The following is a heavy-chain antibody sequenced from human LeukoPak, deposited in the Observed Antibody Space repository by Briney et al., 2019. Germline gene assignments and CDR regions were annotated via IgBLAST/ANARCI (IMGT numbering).Heavy chain of an antibody. CDR2: IYYSGST. CDR3: ARVGYCGGDCYYFDY. J-gene: IGHJ4*02. CDR1: GGSSSSGDYY. D-gene: IGHD2-21*02. V-gene: IGHV4-30-4*01. Sequence: SETLSLTCTVSGGSSSSGDYYWSWIRQPPGKGLEWIGYIYYSGSTYYNPSLKSRVTISVDTSKDQFSLKLSSVTAADTAVYYCARVGYCGGDCYYFDYWGQGTLVTVSS.